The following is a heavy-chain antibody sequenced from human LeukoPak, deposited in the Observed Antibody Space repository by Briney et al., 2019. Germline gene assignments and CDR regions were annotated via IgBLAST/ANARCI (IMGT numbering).Heavy chain of an antibody. CDR3: ASVGAGYSSGWFSPYYFDY. J-gene: IGHJ4*02. CDR2: IIPIFGTA. Sequence: ASVKVSCKASGGTFSSYAISWVRQAPGQGLEWMGGIIPIFGTANYAQKFQGRVTITADESTSTAYMELSSLRSEDTAVYYCASVGAGYSSGWFSPYYFDYWGQGTLVTVSS. V-gene: IGHV1-69*13. D-gene: IGHD6-19*01. CDR1: GGTFSSYA.